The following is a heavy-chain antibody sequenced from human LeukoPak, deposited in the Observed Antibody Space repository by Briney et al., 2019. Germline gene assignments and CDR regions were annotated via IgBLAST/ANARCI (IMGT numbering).Heavy chain of an antibody. CDR3: ARRAVYYYYGMDV. D-gene: IGHD6-25*01. J-gene: IGHJ6*02. CDR1: GYTFTGYY. CDR2: INPNSGGA. Sequence: ASVKVSCKASGYTFTGYYMHWVRQAPGQGLEWMGWINPNSGGANYAQKFQGGVTMARDTSISTAYMELTRLNSDDTAVYYCARRAVYYYYGMDVWGQGSTVTVSS. V-gene: IGHV1-2*02.